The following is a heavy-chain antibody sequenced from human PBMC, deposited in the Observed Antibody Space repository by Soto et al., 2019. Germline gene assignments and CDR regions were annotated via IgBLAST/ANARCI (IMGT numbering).Heavy chain of an antibody. V-gene: IGHV4-31*03. J-gene: IGHJ5*02. CDR3: AASVFP. CDR2: IYYSGST. CDR1: GGSISSGGYY. Sequence: QVQLQESGPGLVKPSQTLSLTCTVSGGSISSGGYYWSWIRQHPGKGLEWIGYIYYSGSTYYNPSLKRGATISVDTPKYQFSLKLSSLTAADPAAYYCAASVFPWARGPLFTVSS.